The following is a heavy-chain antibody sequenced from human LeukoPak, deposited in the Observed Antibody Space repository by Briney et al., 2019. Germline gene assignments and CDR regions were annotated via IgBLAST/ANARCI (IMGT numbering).Heavy chain of an antibody. V-gene: IGHV1-8*02. Sequence: ASVKVSCKASGYTFTSYYMHWVRQATGQGLEWMGWMNPNSGNTGYAQKFQGRVTMTRNTSISTAYMELGSLRSEDTAVYYCARGYSNYVDYFDYWGQGTLVTVSS. D-gene: IGHD4-11*01. CDR2: MNPNSGNT. CDR3: ARGYSNYVDYFDY. J-gene: IGHJ4*02. CDR1: GYTFTSYY.